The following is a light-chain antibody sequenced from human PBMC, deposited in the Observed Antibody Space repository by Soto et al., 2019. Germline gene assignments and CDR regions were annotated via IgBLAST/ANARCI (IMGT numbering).Light chain of an antibody. CDR1: SSYVGGYNS. CDR3: SSYTSSITLLI. Sequence: QSALTQPASVSGSPGQSITISCTGTSSYVGGYNSVSWYQHHPGNVPRLLIYEVTYRPSGVPSRFSGSRSGNTASLTISGLQPEEEADYYCSSYTSSITLLIFGGGTKVTVL. J-gene: IGLJ2*01. CDR2: EVT. V-gene: IGLV2-14*01.